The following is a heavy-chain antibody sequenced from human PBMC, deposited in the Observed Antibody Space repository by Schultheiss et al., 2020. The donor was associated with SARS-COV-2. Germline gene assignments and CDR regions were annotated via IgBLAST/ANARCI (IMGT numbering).Heavy chain of an antibody. J-gene: IGHJ4*02. CDR1: GFTFSTYW. CDR3: ATHGNSRHYFDC. CDR2: IRQDGGEI. D-gene: IGHD1/OR15-1a*01. V-gene: IGHV3-7*03. Sequence: GGSLRLSCAASGFTFSTYWMTWVRQAPGKGLEWVANIRQDGGEIYYVDSVKGRFTISRDNAKNSLFLQMNNLRVEDTAVYYCATHGNSRHYFDCWGQGTLVTVSS.